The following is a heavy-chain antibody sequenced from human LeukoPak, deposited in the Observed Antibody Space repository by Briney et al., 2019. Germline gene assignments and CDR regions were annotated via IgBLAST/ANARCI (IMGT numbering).Heavy chain of an antibody. V-gene: IGHV4-39*07. CDR3: ARVHPAWYYYDSSGYYFTDAFDI. CDR1: GGSISSSSYY. Sequence: ASETLSLTCTVSGGSISSSSYYWGWIRQPPGKGLEWIGSIYHSGSTYYNPSLKSRVTISVDTSKNQFSLKLSSVTAADTAVYYCARVHPAWYYYDSSGYYFTDAFDIWGQGTMVTVSS. CDR2: IYHSGST. D-gene: IGHD3-22*01. J-gene: IGHJ3*02.